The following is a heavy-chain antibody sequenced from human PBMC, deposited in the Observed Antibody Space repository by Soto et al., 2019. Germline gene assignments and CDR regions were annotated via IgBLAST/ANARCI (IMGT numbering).Heavy chain of an antibody. CDR2: IYYSGST. D-gene: IGHD3-9*01. Sequence: PSETLSLTCTVSGGSISRYYWSWIRQPPGKGLEWIGYIYYSGSTNYNPSLKSRVTISVDTSKNQFSLKLSSVTAADTAVYYCARHAALRYFDWLLPYYYGMDVWGQGTTVTVSS. CDR1: GGSISRYY. CDR3: ARHAALRYFDWLLPYYYGMDV. J-gene: IGHJ6*02. V-gene: IGHV4-59*08.